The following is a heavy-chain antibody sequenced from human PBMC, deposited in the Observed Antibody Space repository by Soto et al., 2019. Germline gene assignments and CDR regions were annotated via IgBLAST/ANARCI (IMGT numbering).Heavy chain of an antibody. V-gene: IGHV1-46*01. D-gene: IGHD6-6*01. Sequence: QVQLVQSGAEVKKPGASVKVSCKASGYTFTSYYMHWVRQAPGQGLEWMGIINPSGGSTSYAQKFQGRVTMTRDTSTSTVYMELSSLRSEYTAVYYCARHSSSWGGEDYWGQGTLVTVSS. CDR1: GYTFTSYY. CDR3: ARHSSSWGGEDY. J-gene: IGHJ4*02. CDR2: INPSGGST.